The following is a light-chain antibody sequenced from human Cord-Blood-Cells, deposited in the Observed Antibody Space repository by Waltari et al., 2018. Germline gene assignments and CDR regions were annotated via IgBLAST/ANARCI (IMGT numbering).Light chain of an antibody. J-gene: IGKJ4*01. V-gene: IGKV1-39*01. CDR1: QRISSY. Sequence: DIQMTQSQSSLSACVGDRVTITCRASQRISSYLNWYQQKPGKAPKLLIYAAASWQSGVPSRFSGSGSGTDFTLTSSSLQPEDFATYYCQQSYSTPLTFGGGTKVEIK. CDR2: AAA. CDR3: QQSYSTPLT.